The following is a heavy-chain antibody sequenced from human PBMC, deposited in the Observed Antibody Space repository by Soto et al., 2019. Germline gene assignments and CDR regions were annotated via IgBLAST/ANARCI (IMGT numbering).Heavy chain of an antibody. D-gene: IGHD3-16*01. CDR1: GGSISSGGYS. CDR2: IYHSGNT. J-gene: IGHJ6*02. CDR3: ARARGWGSPYYGMDV. V-gene: IGHV4-30-2*01. Sequence: QLQLEESGSGLVKPSQTLSLTCAVSGGSISSGGYSWSWIRQQPGKSLEWLGYIYHSGNTHYNPSLKTRVTISLDRSKNQFSLKLSSVTAADTAVYYCARARGWGSPYYGMDVWGQGTTVTVSS.